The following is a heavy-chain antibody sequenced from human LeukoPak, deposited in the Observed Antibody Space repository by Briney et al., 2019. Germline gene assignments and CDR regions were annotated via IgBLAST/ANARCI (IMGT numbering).Heavy chain of an antibody. D-gene: IGHD5-12*01. J-gene: IGHJ4*02. CDR1: GFTFSSYW. CDR3: ARLGYSYYFDY. Sequence: GGSLRLSCSASGFTFSSYWMSWVRQTTGKGLEYVAKIREDGNEKFYVDSVKGRFTISRDNAKNSVYLQMNSLRVEDTAVYFCARLGYSYYFDYWGQGTLVTVSS. V-gene: IGHV3-7*01. CDR2: IREDGNEK.